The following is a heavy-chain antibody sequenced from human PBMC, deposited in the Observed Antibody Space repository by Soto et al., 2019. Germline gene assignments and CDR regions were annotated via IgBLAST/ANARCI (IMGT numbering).Heavy chain of an antibody. CDR1: GFTFSDYY. CDR2: ISSSSSYT. CDR3: AREAFHYYDSSGPTGVDWFDP. J-gene: IGHJ5*02. V-gene: IGHV3-11*05. D-gene: IGHD3-22*01. Sequence: PGGSLRLSCAASGFTFSDYYMSWIRQAPGKGLEWVSYISSSSSYTNYADSVKGRFTISRDNAKNSLYLQMNSLRAEDTAVYYCAREAFHYYDSSGPTGVDWFDPWGQGTLVTVSS.